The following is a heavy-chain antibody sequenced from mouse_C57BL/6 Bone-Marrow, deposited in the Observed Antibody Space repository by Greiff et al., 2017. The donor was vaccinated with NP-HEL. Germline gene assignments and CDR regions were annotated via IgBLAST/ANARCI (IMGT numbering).Heavy chain of an antibody. D-gene: IGHD2-4*01. CDR3: ARRFYDYEAWFAY. Sequence: EVKVVESGGGLVQPGGSLKLSCAASGFTFSDYYMYWVRQTPEKRLEWVAYISNGGGSTYYPDTVKGRFTISRDNAKNTLYLQMSRLKSEDTAMYYCARRFYDYEAWFAYWGQGTLVTVSA. CDR1: GFTFSDYY. J-gene: IGHJ3*01. V-gene: IGHV5-12*01. CDR2: ISNGGGST.